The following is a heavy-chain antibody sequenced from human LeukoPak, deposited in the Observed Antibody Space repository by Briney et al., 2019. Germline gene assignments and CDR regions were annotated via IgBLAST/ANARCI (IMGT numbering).Heavy chain of an antibody. CDR3: ARLGTDTAAGPYG. D-gene: IGHD6-13*01. V-gene: IGHV3-48*04. J-gene: IGHJ4*02. Sequence: GGSLRLSCAASGFTFSSYSMNWVRQAPGKGVEWVSYISSSSSTIYYADSVKGRFTISRDNAKNSLYLQMNSLGAEDTAVYYCARLGTDTAAGPYGGGQGTLVTVSS. CDR1: GFTFSSYS. CDR2: ISSSSSTI.